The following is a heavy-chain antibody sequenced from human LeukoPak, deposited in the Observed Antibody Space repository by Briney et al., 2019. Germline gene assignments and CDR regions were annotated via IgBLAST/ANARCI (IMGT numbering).Heavy chain of an antibody. J-gene: IGHJ6*02. V-gene: IGHV3-7*05. D-gene: IGHD1-1*01. CDR3: AGGTGMDV. Sequence: GWSLRLSCAASGVTFSSSWMSWVRQAPWKGLEWVATTKQDGSEKYYVDFVKGRFSISRDNAKNSLYLQMNSLGGDDTAVYYCAGGTGMDVWGQGTTVTVSS. CDR1: GVTFSSSW. CDR2: TKQDGSEK.